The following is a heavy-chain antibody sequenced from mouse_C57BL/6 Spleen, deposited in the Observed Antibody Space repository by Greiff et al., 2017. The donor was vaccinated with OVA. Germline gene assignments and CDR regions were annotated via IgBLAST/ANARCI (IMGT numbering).Heavy chain of an antibody. J-gene: IGHJ2*01. V-gene: IGHV1-81*01. CDR3: ARSRTAQATGDYFDY. D-gene: IGHD3-2*02. CDR1: GYTFTSYG. Sequence: QVQLQQSGAELARPGASVKLSCKASGYTFTSYGISWVKQRPGQGLEWIGEIYPRSGNTYYTEKFKGKATLTADKSSSTAYMELRSLTSEDSAVYVYARSRTAQATGDYFDYWGQGTTLTVSS. CDR2: IYPRSGNT.